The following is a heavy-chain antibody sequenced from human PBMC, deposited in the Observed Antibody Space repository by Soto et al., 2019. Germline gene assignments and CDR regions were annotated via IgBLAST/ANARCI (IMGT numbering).Heavy chain of an antibody. Sequence: ASVKVSCKTSAYTFTNSGICWVRQAPGQGLEWMGWISPLKGNTKYAQKVQGRVSVTTDTSTNTVYMELSGLRYDDTALYYCARSGEHPFDFWGQGTLVTVSS. J-gene: IGHJ4*02. CDR2: ISPLKGNT. CDR3: ARSGEHPFDF. V-gene: IGHV1-18*04. CDR1: AYTFTNSG. D-gene: IGHD6-25*01.